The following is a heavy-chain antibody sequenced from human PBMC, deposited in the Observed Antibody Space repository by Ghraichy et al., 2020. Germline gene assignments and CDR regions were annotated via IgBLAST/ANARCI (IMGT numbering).Heavy chain of an antibody. CDR1: GFTVSSKY. CDR3: ARLMTNYYYAMDV. J-gene: IGHJ6*02. D-gene: IGHD2-8*01. V-gene: IGHV3-53*01. Sequence: GGSLRLSCAASGFTVSSKYMTWVRQTPGKGLEWVSVIYSGGATYYADSVRGRFTISRDNSNNTLYLQMNSLRAEDTAIYYCARLMTNYYYAMDVWGQGTTVT. CDR2: IYSGGAT.